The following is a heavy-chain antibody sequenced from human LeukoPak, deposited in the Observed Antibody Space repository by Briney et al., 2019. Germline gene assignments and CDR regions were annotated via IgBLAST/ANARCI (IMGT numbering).Heavy chain of an antibody. D-gene: IGHD6-13*01. V-gene: IGHV3-9*01. CDR3: AKDRSESSSGVFDY. Sequence: PGGSLRLSCAASGFTFDDYAMHWVRQAPGKGLERVSGISWNSGSIGYADSVKGRFTISRDNAKNSLYLQMNSLRAEDTALYYCAKDRSESSSGVFDYWGQGTLVTVSS. CDR1: GFTFDDYA. CDR2: ISWNSGSI. J-gene: IGHJ4*02.